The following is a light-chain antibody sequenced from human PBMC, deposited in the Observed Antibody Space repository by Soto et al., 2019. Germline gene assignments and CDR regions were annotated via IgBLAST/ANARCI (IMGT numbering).Light chain of an antibody. CDR1: QSVSSSY. Sequence: EIVLTQSPGTLSLSPGERATLSCRASQSVSSSYLAWYQQKPGQAPRLLIYGASSRATGIPDRFSVSGSGTDFTLTISGLEPEDFAVYYCQQYGSSLITFGQGTRLEIK. CDR2: GAS. V-gene: IGKV3-20*01. CDR3: QQYGSSLIT. J-gene: IGKJ5*01.